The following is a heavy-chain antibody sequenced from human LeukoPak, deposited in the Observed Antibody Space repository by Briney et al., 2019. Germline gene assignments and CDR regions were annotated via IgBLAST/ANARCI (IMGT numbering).Heavy chain of an antibody. CDR2: IYYSGST. V-gene: IGHV4-39*07. Sequence: SETLSLTCTVSGGSISSSSYYWGWIRQPPGKGLEWIGSIYYSGSTYYNPSLKSRVTISVDTSKNQFSLKLSSVTAADTAVYCCVGIFGVVRRYYFDYWGQGTLVTVSS. CDR3: VGIFGVVRRYYFDY. J-gene: IGHJ4*02. CDR1: GGSISSSSYY. D-gene: IGHD3-3*02.